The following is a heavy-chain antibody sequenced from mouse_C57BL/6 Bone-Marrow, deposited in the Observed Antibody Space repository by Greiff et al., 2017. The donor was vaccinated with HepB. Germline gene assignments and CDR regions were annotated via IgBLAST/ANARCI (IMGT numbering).Heavy chain of an antibody. V-gene: IGHV3-6*01. CDR3: ARDLGLLPLFDY. CDR1: GYSITSGYY. D-gene: IGHD2-3*01. J-gene: IGHJ2*01. Sequence: VQLKESGPGLVKPSQSLSLTCSVTGYSITSGYYWNWIRQFPGNNLEWMGYISYDGSNNYNPSLKNRISITRDTSKNQFFLKLNSVTTEDTATYYCARDLGLLPLFDYWGQGTTLTVSS. CDR2: ISYDGSN.